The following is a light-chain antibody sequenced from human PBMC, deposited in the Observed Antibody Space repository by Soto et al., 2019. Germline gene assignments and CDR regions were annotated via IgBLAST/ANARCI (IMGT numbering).Light chain of an antibody. Sequence: DIQMTQSPSTMSASVGDRVTLTCRASQSVSRWLAWYQQKPGKAPKLLIYKASTLESGVPSRFSGSGSGTEFTLAISSLQPDDSATYYCQQYNDNWTFGQGTKVDIK. CDR2: KAS. CDR3: QQYNDNWT. V-gene: IGKV1-5*03. J-gene: IGKJ1*01. CDR1: QSVSRW.